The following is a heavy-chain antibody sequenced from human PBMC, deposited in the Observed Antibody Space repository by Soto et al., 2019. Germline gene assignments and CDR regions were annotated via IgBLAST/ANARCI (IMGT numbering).Heavy chain of an antibody. Sequence: GGSLRLSCAAPGFSFTTYVMYWVRQAPGKGLEWVAVISHDGSYKYYGNAEKGRFTISRDISKNAVYLEMNSQRTKVTAVYYCAKGFVGIVETTLPRDSFNIWGQGTMVTVSS. CDR3: AKGFVGIVETTLPRDSFNI. CDR2: ISHDGSYK. D-gene: IGHD1-26*01. J-gene: IGHJ3*02. V-gene: IGHV3-30*18. CDR1: GFSFTTYV.